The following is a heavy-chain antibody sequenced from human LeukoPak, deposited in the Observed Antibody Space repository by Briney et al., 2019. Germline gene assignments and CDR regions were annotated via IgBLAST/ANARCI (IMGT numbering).Heavy chain of an antibody. D-gene: IGHD2-2*02. CDR2: IYYSGST. J-gene: IGHJ4*02. CDR3: ARYNGYCSSTSCYTGYGLDY. CDR1: GGSISSGSYY. V-gene: IGHV4-61*01. Sequence: SETLSLTCTVSGGSISSGSYYWSWIRQPPGKGLEWIGYIYYSGSTNYNPSLKSRATISVDTSKNQFSLKLSSVTAADTAVYYCARYNGYCSSTSCYTGYGLDYWGQGTLVTVSS.